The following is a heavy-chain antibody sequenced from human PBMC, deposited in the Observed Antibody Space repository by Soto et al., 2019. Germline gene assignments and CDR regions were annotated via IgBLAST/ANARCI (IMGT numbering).Heavy chain of an antibody. CDR3: ARGTSGWPKYYYYYYGMDV. D-gene: IGHD6-19*01. CDR1: GGSISSSNW. J-gene: IGHJ6*02. Sequence: SETLSLTCAVSGGSISSSNWWSWVRQPPGKGLEWIGEIYHSGSTIYNPSLKSRVTISVDKSKNQFSLKLSSVTAADTAVYYCARGTSGWPKYYYYYYGMDVWGQGTTVTVSS. V-gene: IGHV4-4*02. CDR2: IYHSGST.